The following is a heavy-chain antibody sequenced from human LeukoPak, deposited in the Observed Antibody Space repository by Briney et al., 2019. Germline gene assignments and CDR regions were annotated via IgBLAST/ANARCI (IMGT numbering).Heavy chain of an antibody. D-gene: IGHD3-22*01. CDR2: ISSSSSYI. CDR3: AREGQYYYDSSGYYSLDAFDI. J-gene: IGHJ3*02. CDR1: GFTFSSYS. V-gene: IGHV3-21*01. Sequence: GGSLRLSCAASGFTFSSYSMNWVRQAPGKGLEWVSSISSSSSYIYYADSVKGRFTISRDNAKNSLYLQMNSLRAEDTAVYYCAREGQYYYDSSGYYSLDAFDIWGQGTMVTVSS.